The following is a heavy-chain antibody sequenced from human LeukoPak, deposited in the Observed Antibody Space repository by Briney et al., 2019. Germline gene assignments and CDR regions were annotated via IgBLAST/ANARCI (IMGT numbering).Heavy chain of an antibody. D-gene: IGHD3-22*01. Sequence: GGSLRLSFAASGFTFDDYAMHWVRQAPGKGLEWVSLISGDGDSTYYADSIKGRFTISRDNSKNSLYLQMNSLRSEDTALYYCAKDIRERGYAAFWGQGTLVIVSS. J-gene: IGHJ4*02. CDR2: ISGDGDST. CDR1: GFTFDDYA. V-gene: IGHV3-43*02. CDR3: AKDIRERGYAAF.